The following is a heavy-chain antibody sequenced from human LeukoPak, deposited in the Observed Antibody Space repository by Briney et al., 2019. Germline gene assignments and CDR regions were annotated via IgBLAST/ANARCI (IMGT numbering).Heavy chain of an antibody. CDR2: IYSGGST. CDR1: GFTVSSNY. CDR3: ASLYYYDSSGYPLGY. D-gene: IGHD3-22*01. V-gene: IGHV3-53*01. Sequence: GGSLRLSCAASGFTVSSNYMSWVRQAPGKGLEWVSVIYSGGSTYYADSVKGRFTISRDNSKNTLYLQMNSLRAEDTAVYYCASLYYYDSSGYPLGYWGQGTLVTVSS. J-gene: IGHJ4*02.